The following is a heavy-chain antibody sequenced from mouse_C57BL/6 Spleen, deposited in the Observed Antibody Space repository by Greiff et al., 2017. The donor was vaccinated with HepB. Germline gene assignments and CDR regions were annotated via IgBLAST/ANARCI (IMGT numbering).Heavy chain of an antibody. CDR2: IDPSDSYT. D-gene: IGHD1-1*01. CDR1: GYTFTSYW. CDR3: ARRYNGSPYAMDY. V-gene: IGHV1-69*01. J-gene: IGHJ4*01. Sequence: QVQLQQPGAELVMPGASVKLSCKASGYTFTSYWMHWVKQRPGQGLEWIGEIDPSDSYTNYNQKFKGKSTLTVDKSSSTAYMQLSSLTSEDSAVYYCARRYNGSPYAMDYWGQGTSVTVSS.